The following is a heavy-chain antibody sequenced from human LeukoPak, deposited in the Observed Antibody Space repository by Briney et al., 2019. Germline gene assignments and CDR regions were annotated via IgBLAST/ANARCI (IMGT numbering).Heavy chain of an antibody. J-gene: IGHJ6*02. Sequence: GGSLRLSCGVSGFSIGNYGMHWIRQAPDKGLEWVAMISHDGGAKYYGDSVKGRLTISRDNSDNTLYLQMNSLRSDDAAVYYCARAKIIQSITHMDVWGQGTTVTVSS. CDR1: GFSIGNYG. CDR2: ISHDGGAK. V-gene: IGHV3-30*03. D-gene: IGHD5-18*01. CDR3: ARAKIIQSITHMDV.